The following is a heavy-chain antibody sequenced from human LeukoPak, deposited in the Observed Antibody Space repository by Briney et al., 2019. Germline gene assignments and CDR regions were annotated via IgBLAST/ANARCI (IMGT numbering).Heavy chain of an antibody. CDR3: ARDYGSGSNDYYFDY. J-gene: IGHJ4*02. D-gene: IGHD3-10*01. CDR1: GYTFTGYY. Sequence: ASVKVSCKASGYTFTGYYMHWVRQAPGQGLEWMGWINPNSGGTNYAQKFQGRVTMTRDTSISTAYMELSRLRSDDTAVYYCARDYGSGSNDYYFDYWGQGTLVTVSS. CDR2: INPNSGGT. V-gene: IGHV1-2*02.